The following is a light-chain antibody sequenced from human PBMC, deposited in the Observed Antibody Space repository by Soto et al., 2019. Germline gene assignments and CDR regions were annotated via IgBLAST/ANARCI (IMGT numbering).Light chain of an antibody. V-gene: IGLV1-40*01. CDR1: SSNIGAHYD. Sequence: SVLTQPPSVSGAPGQRVTISCTGSSSNIGAHYDVHWYQQLPGTAPKLLIYGNSNRPSGVPDRFSGSKSGTSATLGITGFQTGDEADYYCGSWDSSLSAYVFGTGTKVTVL. CDR2: GNS. CDR3: GSWDSSLSAYV. J-gene: IGLJ1*01.